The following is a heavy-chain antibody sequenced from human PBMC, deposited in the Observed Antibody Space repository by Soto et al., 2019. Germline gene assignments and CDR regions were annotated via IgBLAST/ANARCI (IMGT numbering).Heavy chain of an antibody. CDR2: ISNDGSST. CDR1: GFTFSSYW. Sequence: GGSLRLSCAASGFTFSSYWMHWVRQAPGKGLVWVSRISNDGSSTSYADSVKGRFTISRDNSKNTLYLQMNSLRAEDTAVYYCAKGGAGYSSPDYWGQGTLVTVSS. V-gene: IGHV3-74*01. J-gene: IGHJ4*02. D-gene: IGHD6-13*01. CDR3: AKGGAGYSSPDY.